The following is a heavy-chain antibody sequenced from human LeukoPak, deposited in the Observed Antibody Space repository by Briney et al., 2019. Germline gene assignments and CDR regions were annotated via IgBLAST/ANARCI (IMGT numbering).Heavy chain of an antibody. CDR1: GFTFSSYW. D-gene: IGHD3-10*01. Sequence: GGSLRLSCAASGFTFSSYWMHWVRQAPGKGLVWVSRINADGSTTIYADSVKGRFTISRDNAKNTLFLQMNSLRPDDTAVYYCARGRGSGSSDHWGQGTLVTVSS. J-gene: IGHJ5*02. CDR3: ARGRGSGSSDH. CDR2: INADGSTT. V-gene: IGHV3-74*01.